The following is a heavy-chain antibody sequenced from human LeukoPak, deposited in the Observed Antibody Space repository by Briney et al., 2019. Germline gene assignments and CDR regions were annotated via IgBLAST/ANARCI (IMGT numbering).Heavy chain of an antibody. V-gene: IGHV3-23*01. CDR2: ISGSGGST. Sequence: SGGSLRLSCAASGFTFSSYAMSWVRQAPGKGLEWVSAISGSGGSTYYADSVKGRFTISRDNSKNTLYLQMNSLRAEDTAVYYCAKGYSGSYYVDYWGQGTLVTVSS. J-gene: IGHJ4*02. CDR3: AKGYSGSYYVDY. CDR1: GFTFSSYA. D-gene: IGHD1-26*01.